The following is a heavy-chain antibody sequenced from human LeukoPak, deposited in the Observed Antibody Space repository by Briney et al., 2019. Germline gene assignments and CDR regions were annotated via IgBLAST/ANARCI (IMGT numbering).Heavy chain of an antibody. D-gene: IGHD2-15*01. J-gene: IGHJ4*02. CDR1: GFTLSSYA. V-gene: IGHV3-30-3*01. Sequence: GGSLRLSCAASGFTLSSYAMHWVRQTPGKGLEWVAVISYDGSNKYYADSVKGRFTISRDNSKNTLYLQMNSLRAEDTAVYYCARVVNSGIVVVVVALPYWGQGTLVTVSS. CDR2: ISYDGSNK. CDR3: ARVVNSGIVVVVVALPY.